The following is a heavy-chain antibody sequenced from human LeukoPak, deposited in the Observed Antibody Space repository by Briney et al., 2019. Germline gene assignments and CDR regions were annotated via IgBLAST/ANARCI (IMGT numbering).Heavy chain of an antibody. D-gene: IGHD4-17*01. CDR1: GGSISSGGYY. CDR2: IYYSGST. Sequence: SQTLSLTCTVSGGSISSGGYYWSWIRQHPGKGLEWIGYIYYSGSTYYNPSLKSRVTISVDTSKNQFSMKLSSVTAADSAVYYRARDRGRDFYYGDYLPLGYFDYRGPGTLVTVSS. CDR3: ARDRGRDFYYGDYLPLGYFDY. V-gene: IGHV4-31*03. J-gene: IGHJ4*02.